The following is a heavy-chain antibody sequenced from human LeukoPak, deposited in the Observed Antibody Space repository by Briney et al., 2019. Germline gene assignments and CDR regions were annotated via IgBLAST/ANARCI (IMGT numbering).Heavy chain of an antibody. V-gene: IGHV3-11*01. Sequence: SPGASLRLSCAASGFTLSDYHMNWIRQAPGKGLEWVSYISPGGNTIYFADSVNGRFTLSRDSARNSLSLQMNSLTAEDTAVYYCAAGRDIAVAGPGGYFDYWGRGTLVTVSS. CDR1: GFTLSDYH. D-gene: IGHD6-19*01. J-gene: IGHJ4*02. CDR2: ISPGGNTI. CDR3: AAGRDIAVAGPGGYFDY.